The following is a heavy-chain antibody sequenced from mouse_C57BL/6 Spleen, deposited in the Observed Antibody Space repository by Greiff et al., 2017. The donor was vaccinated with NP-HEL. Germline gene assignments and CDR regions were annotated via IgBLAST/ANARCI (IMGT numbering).Heavy chain of an antibody. J-gene: IGHJ1*03. CDR2: ISSGSSTI. V-gene: IGHV5-17*01. Sequence: EVQLVESGGGLVKPGGSLKLSCAASGFTFSDYGMHWVRQAPEKGLEWVAYISSGSSTIYYADTVKGRFTISRDNAKNTLFMQMTSLRAEDTAMYYCGRGEQIDGYPWYFDVWGTGTTVTVSS. D-gene: IGHD2-3*01. CDR1: GFTFSDYG. CDR3: GRGEQIDGYPWYFDV.